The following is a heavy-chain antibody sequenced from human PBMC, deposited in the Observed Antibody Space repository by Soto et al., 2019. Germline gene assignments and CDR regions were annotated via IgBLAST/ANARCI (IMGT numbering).Heavy chain of an antibody. J-gene: IGHJ6*02. V-gene: IGHV3-7*03. CDR2: IKQDGSEK. Sequence: PGGSLRLSCAASGFTFSSYWMRWVRQAPGKGLEWVANIKQDGSEKYYVDSVKGRFTISRDNAKNSLYLQMNSLRAEDTAVYYCARDVIALYYYYGMDVWGQGTTVTVSS. CDR3: ARDVIALYYYYGMDV. D-gene: IGHD3-16*02. CDR1: GFTFSSYW.